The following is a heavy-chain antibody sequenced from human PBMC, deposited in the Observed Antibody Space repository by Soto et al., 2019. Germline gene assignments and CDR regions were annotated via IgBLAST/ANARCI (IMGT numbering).Heavy chain of an antibody. CDR1: GFTFDDYA. V-gene: IGHV3-9*01. CDR3: AKDIERVFEYYFDY. J-gene: IGHJ4*02. CDR2: ISWNSGSI. Sequence: EVQLVESGGGLVQPGRSLILSCAASGFTFDDYAMHCVRQAPGKGLEWVSGISWNSGSIGYADSVKGRFTISSDNAKNSLYLQMNSLRAEDTALYYCAKDIERVFEYYFDYWGQGTLVTVSS.